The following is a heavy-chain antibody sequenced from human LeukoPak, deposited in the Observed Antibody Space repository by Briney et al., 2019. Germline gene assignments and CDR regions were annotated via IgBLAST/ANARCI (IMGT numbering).Heavy chain of an antibody. J-gene: IGHJ3*02. D-gene: IGHD5-24*01. CDR2: IYPGDSET. CDR1: GYTFTTYW. V-gene: IGHV5-51*01. Sequence: GESPKIFCKGSGYTFTTYWFAWVRQMPGEGLEWMGIIYPGDSETRYSPSFQGQVTISADKSITTAYLQWGRLRASDTAMYYCTRSPRDGYHDAFDIWGQGTMVTVFS. CDR3: TRSPRDGYHDAFDI.